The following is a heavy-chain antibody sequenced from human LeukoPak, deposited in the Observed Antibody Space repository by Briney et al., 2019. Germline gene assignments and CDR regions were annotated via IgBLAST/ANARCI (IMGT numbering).Heavy chain of an antibody. V-gene: IGHV3-11*04. CDR3: ARDKGVVGYDFWSGYPAGFDY. D-gene: IGHD3-3*01. CDR1: GLTFSDYY. J-gene: IGHJ4*02. CDR2: ISRSGSTI. Sequence: GGSLRLSCAASGLTFSDYYMSWIRQAPGKGLEWVSYISRSGSTIYYADSVKGRFTISRDNAKNSLYLQMNSLRAEDTAVYYCARDKGVVGYDFWSGYPAGFDYWGQGTLVTVSS.